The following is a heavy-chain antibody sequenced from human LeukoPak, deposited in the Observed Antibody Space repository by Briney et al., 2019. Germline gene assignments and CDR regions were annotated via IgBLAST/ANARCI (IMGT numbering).Heavy chain of an antibody. CDR2: IQTDGSST. V-gene: IGHV3-74*01. CDR3: ARDRPHNWFDP. Sequence: GGSLRLSCAASGFTFSSHWMHWVRQAPGKGLVWVSGIQTDGSSTDYADSVKGRYTISRDNAKSTLYLQMNSLRAEDTAVYYCARDRPHNWFDPWGQGTLVTVSS. CDR1: GFTFSSHW. J-gene: IGHJ5*02.